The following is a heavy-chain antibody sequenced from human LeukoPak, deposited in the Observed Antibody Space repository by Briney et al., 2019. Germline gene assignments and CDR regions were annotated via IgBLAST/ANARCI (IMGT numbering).Heavy chain of an antibody. CDR2: IHDSGST. J-gene: IGHJ4*02. V-gene: IGHV4-59*08. CDR3: ARLDAAAGRYLQFFY. D-gene: IGHD5-24*01. Sequence: SETLSLTCTVSGGSLSNYYWSWIRQSPEKGLEWIGYIHDSGSTNYNPSLKSRVTISVDTSKNQFSLKLSSVTAADTAVYYCARLDAAAGRYLQFFYWGQGTLVTVSS. CDR1: GGSLSNYY.